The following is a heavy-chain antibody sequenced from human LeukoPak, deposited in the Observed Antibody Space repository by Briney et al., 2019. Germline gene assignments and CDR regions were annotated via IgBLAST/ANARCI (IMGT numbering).Heavy chain of an antibody. CDR2: IYYSGST. CDR1: GGSISSYY. D-gene: IGHD4-11*01. V-gene: IGHV4-59*08. CDR3: ARLRSNYGVWWFDP. J-gene: IGHJ5*02. Sequence: SETLSLTCTVSGGSISSYYWSWIRQPPGKGLEWIGYIYYSGSTNYNPSLKSRVTISVDTSKNQFSLKLSSVTAADTAVYYCARLRSNYGVWWFDPWGQGTLVTVSS.